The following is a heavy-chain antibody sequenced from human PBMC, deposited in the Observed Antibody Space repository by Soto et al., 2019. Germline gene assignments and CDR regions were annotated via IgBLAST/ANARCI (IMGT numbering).Heavy chain of an antibody. D-gene: IGHD2-15*01. V-gene: IGHV4-39*01. CDR1: GGSISSSRYY. J-gene: IGHJ4*02. Sequence: QLQLQESGPGLVKPSETLSLTCTVSGGSISSSRYYWGWIRQPPGKGLEWIGSIYYSGSTYYNPSLKSRVTISVDTSKNQFSLKLSSVTAADTAVYYCARGYCSGGSCYALDYWGQGTLVTVSS. CDR2: IYYSGST. CDR3: ARGYCSGGSCYALDY.